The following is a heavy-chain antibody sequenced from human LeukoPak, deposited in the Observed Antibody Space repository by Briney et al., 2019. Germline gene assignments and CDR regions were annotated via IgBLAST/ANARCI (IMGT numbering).Heavy chain of an antibody. CDR3: ASQKTFGELFDWFDP. Sequence: PGRSLRLSCAASGFTFSSYAMHWVRQAPGKGLEWVAVISYDGSNKYYADSVKGRFTISRDNSKNTLYLQMNSLRAEDTAVYYCASQKTFGELFDWFDPWGQGTLVTVSS. V-gene: IGHV3-30-3*01. J-gene: IGHJ5*02. D-gene: IGHD3-10*01. CDR2: ISYDGSNK. CDR1: GFTFSSYA.